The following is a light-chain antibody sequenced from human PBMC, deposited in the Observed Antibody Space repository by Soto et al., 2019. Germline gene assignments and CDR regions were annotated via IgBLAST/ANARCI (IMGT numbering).Light chain of an antibody. CDR2: DAS. CDR1: QSVSTK. V-gene: IGKV3-20*01. J-gene: IGKJ5*01. Sequence: IVMTQSPATLSVSPGERATLSCRASQSVSTKLAWYKQKPGQAPRLLIYDASSRATGIPDRFSGSGSGTDFTLTISRLEPEDSAVYYCQQYGSSPPITFGQGTRLEIK. CDR3: QQYGSSPPIT.